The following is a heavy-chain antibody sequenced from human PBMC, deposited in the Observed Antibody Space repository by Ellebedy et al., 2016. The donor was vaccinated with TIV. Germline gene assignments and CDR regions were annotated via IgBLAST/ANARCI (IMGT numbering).Heavy chain of an antibody. CDR2: IGPRSEYT. CDR1: GFPFSTYA. Sequence: PGGSLRLSCAASGFPFSTYAMAWVRQAPGMGPEWVSAIGPRSEYTFYADSVKGRFTSYRDNSRNTLYLQMYSLRADDTAIYYCAKELVSRDSLSFDYWGLGTLVTVSS. V-gene: IGHV3-23*01. J-gene: IGHJ4*02. D-gene: IGHD3-9*01. CDR3: AKELVSRDSLSFDY.